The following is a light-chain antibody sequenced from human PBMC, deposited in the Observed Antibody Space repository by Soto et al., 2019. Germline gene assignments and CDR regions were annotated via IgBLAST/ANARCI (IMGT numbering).Light chain of an antibody. J-gene: IGKJ4*01. CDR2: GAS. CDR3: QQYNNWPLT. Sequence: EIVLTQSPATLSLSPGERATLYCRASQSVSSYLAWYQQKPGQAPRLLIYGASSRATGIPDRFSGSGSGTDFTLTISRLEPEDFAVYYCQQYNNWPLTFGGGTKVDIK. V-gene: IGKV3-11*01. CDR1: QSVSSY.